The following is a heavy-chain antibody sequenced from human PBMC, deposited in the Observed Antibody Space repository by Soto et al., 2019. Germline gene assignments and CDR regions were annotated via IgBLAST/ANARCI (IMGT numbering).Heavy chain of an antibody. Sequence: GGSLRLSCAASGFTFRYYAMHWARQAPGKGLEWVAVISYDGSNKYYADSVKGRFIISRDNSKNTLYMQMHSLRDEDTAVYYCARDRDYYGSGTRGNYYYDMDVWGQGTTVTVSS. D-gene: IGHD3-10*01. CDR3: ARDRDYYGSGTRGNYYYDMDV. J-gene: IGHJ6*02. CDR2: ISYDGSNK. V-gene: IGHV3-30*04. CDR1: GFTFRYYA.